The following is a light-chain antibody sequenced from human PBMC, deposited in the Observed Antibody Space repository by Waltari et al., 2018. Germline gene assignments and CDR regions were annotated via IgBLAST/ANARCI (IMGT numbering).Light chain of an antibody. CDR2: DAS. CDR3: QKYVRLPVT. CDR1: QSVGKS. Sequence: EIVLTQSPGTLSLSPGERATLSCRASQSVGKSLAWYQQKSGQAPRLLIYDASTRATDIPDRFSASGFGTDFSLTISRLEPEDFAVYYCQKYVRLPVTFGQGTKVEIK. V-gene: IGKV3-20*01. J-gene: IGKJ1*01.